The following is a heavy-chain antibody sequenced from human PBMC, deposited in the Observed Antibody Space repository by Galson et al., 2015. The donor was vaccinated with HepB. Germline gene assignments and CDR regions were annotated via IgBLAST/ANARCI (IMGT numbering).Heavy chain of an antibody. Sequence: SLRLSCAASGFTFSTYGMHWVRQAPGKGLEWVALISYDGSNKYYAESVKGRFTISRDNSKNTLYLQMNSLRPEDTAVYYCAREIGWEFRGWLDPWGQGTLVTVSS. D-gene: IGHD1-26*01. J-gene: IGHJ5*02. CDR2: ISYDGSNK. CDR3: AREIGWEFRGWLDP. CDR1: GFTFSTYG. V-gene: IGHV3-30*03.